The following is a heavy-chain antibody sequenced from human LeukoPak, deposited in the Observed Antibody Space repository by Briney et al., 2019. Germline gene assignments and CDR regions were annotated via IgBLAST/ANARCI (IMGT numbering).Heavy chain of an antibody. CDR1: GFTVSSNY. V-gene: IGHV3-66*01. J-gene: IGHJ5*02. CDR3: ARVDLWFGGNWFDP. CDR2: IYSGGST. D-gene: IGHD3-10*01. Sequence: PGGSLRLSCAASGFTVSSNYMSWVRQAPGKGLEWVSVIYSGGSTYYADSVKGRFTISRDNSKNTLYLQMNSLRAEDTAVYYCARVDLWFGGNWFDPWGQGTLVTVSS.